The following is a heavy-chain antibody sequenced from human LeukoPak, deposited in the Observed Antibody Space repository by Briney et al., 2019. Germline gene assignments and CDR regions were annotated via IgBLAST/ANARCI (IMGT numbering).Heavy chain of an antibody. CDR3: ARGGRGSAAVVAPRSFDI. J-gene: IGHJ3*02. D-gene: IGHD3-22*01. V-gene: IGHV3-53*01. Sequence: PGGPLRLSCEASGFTVSSTHMVWVRQAPGKGLEWVSVTYTGGNSYYAGSVQVRFIISRDISKNTLYLQMTNLRAEDSALYYCARGGRGSAAVVAPRSFDIWGQGTMVTVSS. CDR1: GFTVSSTH. CDR2: TYTGGNS.